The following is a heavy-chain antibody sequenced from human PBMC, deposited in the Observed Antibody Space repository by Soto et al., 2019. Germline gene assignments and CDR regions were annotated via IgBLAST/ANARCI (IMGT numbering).Heavy chain of an antibody. Sequence: EVQLVESGGGLVQPGRSLRLSCAASGFTFDDYAMHWVRQAPGKGLEWVSGISWNSGSIGYADSVKGRFTISRDNAKNSLYLQMNSLRAEDTALYYCAKDISSYYYGSGSYRDYWGQGTLVTVSS. V-gene: IGHV3-9*01. CDR2: ISWNSGSI. CDR3: AKDISSYYYGSGSYRDY. CDR1: GFTFDDYA. J-gene: IGHJ4*02. D-gene: IGHD3-10*01.